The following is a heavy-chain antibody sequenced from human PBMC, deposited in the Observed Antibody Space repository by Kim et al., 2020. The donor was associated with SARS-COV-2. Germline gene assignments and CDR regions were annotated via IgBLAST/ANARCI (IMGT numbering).Heavy chain of an antibody. V-gene: IGHV7-4-1*02. CDR1: GYTFTNFA. CDR2: ININTGNP. J-gene: IGHJ6*02. CDR3: AREALGLDV. Sequence: ASVKVSCKASGYTFTNFAINWVRQAPGQGLVWMGWININTGNPMYAQGFTGRFVFSFDTSVHTAFLQISSLKREDTAVYYCAREALGLDVWGQGTTVIVAS.